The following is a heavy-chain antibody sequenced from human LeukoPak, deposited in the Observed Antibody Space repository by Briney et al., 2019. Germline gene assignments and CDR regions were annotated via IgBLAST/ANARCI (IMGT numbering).Heavy chain of an antibody. D-gene: IGHD6-13*01. CDR3: ARGKRAAAGRGLSFDY. CDR2: INHSGST. Sequence: PSETLSLTCAVYGGSFSGYYWSWIRQPPGKGREWIGEINHSGSTNYNPSLKSRVTISGDTSKNQFSLKLSSVTAADTAVYYCARGKRAAAGRGLSFDYWGQGTLVTVS. CDR1: GGSFSGYY. V-gene: IGHV4-34*01. J-gene: IGHJ4*02.